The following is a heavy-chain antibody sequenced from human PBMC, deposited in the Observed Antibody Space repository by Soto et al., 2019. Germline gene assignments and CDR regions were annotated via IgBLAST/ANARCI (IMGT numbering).Heavy chain of an antibody. D-gene: IGHD4-17*01. CDR1: GGTFSSYT. CDR2: IIPILGIA. J-gene: IGHJ6*02. Sequence: QVQLVQSGAEVKKPGSSVKVSCKASGGTFSSYTISWVRQAPGQGLEWMGRIIPILGIANYAQKFQGRVTITADKSTSTAYMELSSLRSEDTAVYYCAREGIGTVTPRVYYCYGMDVWGQGTTVTVSS. V-gene: IGHV1-69*08. CDR3: AREGIGTVTPRVYYCYGMDV.